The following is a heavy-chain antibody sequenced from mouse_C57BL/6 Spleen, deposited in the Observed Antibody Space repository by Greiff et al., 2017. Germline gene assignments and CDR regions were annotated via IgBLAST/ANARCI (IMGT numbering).Heavy chain of an antibody. D-gene: IGHD3-2*02. Sequence: QVQLQQPGAELVKPGASVKLSCKASGYTFTSYWMHWVKQRPGQGLEWIGMIHPNSGSTNYNEKFKSKATLTVDKSSSTAYMQLSSLTSEDSAVYYCATSTAQATPFAYWGQGTLVTVSA. CDR1: GYTFTSYW. CDR2: IHPNSGST. CDR3: ATSTAQATPFAY. J-gene: IGHJ3*01. V-gene: IGHV1-64*01.